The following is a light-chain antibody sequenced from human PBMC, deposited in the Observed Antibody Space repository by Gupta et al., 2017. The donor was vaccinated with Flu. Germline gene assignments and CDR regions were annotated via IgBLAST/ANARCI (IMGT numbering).Light chain of an antibody. CDR2: AAS. V-gene: IGKV1-8*01. CDR3: QQYYSYPRS. Sequence: AIRMTQSPSSFSASTGDSVTITCRASQGISSYLAWYQQKPGKAPKLLIYAASTLQSGVPSRFSGSGSGTDFTLTISCLQSEDFATDYCQQYYSYPRSFGQGTKLVIK. CDR1: QGISSY. J-gene: IGKJ2*03.